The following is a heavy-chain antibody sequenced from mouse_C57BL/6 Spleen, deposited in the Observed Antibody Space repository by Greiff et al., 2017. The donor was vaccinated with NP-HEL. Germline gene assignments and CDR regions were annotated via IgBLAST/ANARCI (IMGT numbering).Heavy chain of an antibody. CDR1: GFTFSDYG. D-gene: IGHD1-1*01. J-gene: IGHJ2*01. CDR2: ISSGSSTI. CDR3: ARWITTVVANYFDY. V-gene: IGHV5-17*01. Sequence: EVKLMESGGGLVKPGGSLKLSCAASGFTFSDYGMHWVRQAPEKGLEWVAYISSGSSTIYYADTVKGRFTISRDNAKNTLFLQMTSLRSEDTAMYYCARWITTVVANYFDYWGQGTTLTVSS.